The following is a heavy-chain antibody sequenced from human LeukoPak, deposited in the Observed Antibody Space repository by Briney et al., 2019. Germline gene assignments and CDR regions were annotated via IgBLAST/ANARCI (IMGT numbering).Heavy chain of an antibody. CDR3: ARGLSIAAAGLHPFDY. V-gene: IGHV4-30-4*01. CDR2: IYYSGST. J-gene: IGHJ4*02. D-gene: IGHD6-13*01. Sequence: KASETLSLTCTVSGGSISSGDYYWSWIRQPPGKGLEWIGYIYYSGSTYYNPSLKSRVTISVDTSKNQFSLKLSSVTAADTAVYYCARGLSIAAAGLHPFDYWGQGTLVIVSS. CDR1: GGSISSGDYY.